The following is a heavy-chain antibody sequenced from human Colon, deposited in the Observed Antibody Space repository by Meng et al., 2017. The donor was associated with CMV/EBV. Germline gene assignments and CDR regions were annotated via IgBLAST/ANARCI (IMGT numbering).Heavy chain of an antibody. CDR1: GGSLCSVRSY. D-gene: IGHD6-13*01. Sequence: CTVAGGSLCSVRSYWGGLRQPPGMGLGWIGSIYSCGAPYYTPSLKGRVTISVDTSKNQFSLKLSSVTAADTAVYYCASFSSSWYDDYWGQGTLVTVSS. CDR2: IYSCGAP. CDR3: ASFSSSWYDDY. V-gene: IGHV4-39*01. J-gene: IGHJ4*02.